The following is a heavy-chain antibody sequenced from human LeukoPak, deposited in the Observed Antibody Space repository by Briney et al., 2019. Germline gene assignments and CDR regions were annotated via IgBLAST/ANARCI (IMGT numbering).Heavy chain of an antibody. D-gene: IGHD3-10*01. CDR3: ARGGNGSGRPFDY. CDR1: GGSFSGYY. CDR2: INHSGST. V-gene: IGHV4-34*01. J-gene: IGHJ4*02. Sequence: PSETLSLTCAVYGGSFSGYYWSWSRQPPGKGLEWIGEINHSGSTNYNPSLKSRVTISVDTSKNQFSLKLSSVTAADTAVYYCARGGNGSGRPFDYWGQGTLVTVSS.